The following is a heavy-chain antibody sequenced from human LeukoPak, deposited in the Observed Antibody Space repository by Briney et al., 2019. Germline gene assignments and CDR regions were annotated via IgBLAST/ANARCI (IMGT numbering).Heavy chain of an antibody. CDR2: IIPIFDTA. D-gene: IGHD4-17*01. CDR1: GGTFSNYS. V-gene: IGHV1-69*05. CDR3: AREEIRRLNYFDP. J-gene: IGHJ5*02. Sequence: ASVKVSFKSSGGTFSNYSISWVRQAPGQGLEWMGGIIPIFDTANYAQKFQGRVTITTDESTSTAYMELRSLRSDDTAVYYCAREEIRRLNYFDPWGQGTLVTVSS.